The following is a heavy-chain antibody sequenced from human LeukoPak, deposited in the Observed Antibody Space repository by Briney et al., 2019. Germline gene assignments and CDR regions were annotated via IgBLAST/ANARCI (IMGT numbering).Heavy chain of an antibody. CDR3: ASGPPFLKYFEY. D-gene: IGHD3-3*01. V-gene: IGHV3-23*01. CDR2: ISVGAEYI. CDR1: GFTFSTYV. J-gene: IGHJ4*02. Sequence: GGSLRLSCAASGFTFSTYVMNWFRQAPGKGLEWVSTISVGAEYIFYADSVKGGFTISRDDSNNALYMQMHTIRAEDTALYYCASGPPFLKYFEYWGQGTLVTVSS.